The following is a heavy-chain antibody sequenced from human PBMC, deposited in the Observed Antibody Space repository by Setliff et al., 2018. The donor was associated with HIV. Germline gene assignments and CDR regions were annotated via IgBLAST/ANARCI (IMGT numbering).Heavy chain of an antibody. Sequence: GSLRLSCAASGFTFSSYAMHWVRQAPGKGLEWVAVISYDGSNKYYADSVKGRFTISRDNSKNTLYLQMNSLRAEDTAVYYCARSGVDIVVLPAAINYYYYMDVWGKGTPVTVSS. CDR3: ARSGVDIVVLPAAINYYYYMDV. V-gene: IGHV3-30*04. J-gene: IGHJ6*03. D-gene: IGHD2-2*02. CDR1: GFTFSSYA. CDR2: ISYDGSNK.